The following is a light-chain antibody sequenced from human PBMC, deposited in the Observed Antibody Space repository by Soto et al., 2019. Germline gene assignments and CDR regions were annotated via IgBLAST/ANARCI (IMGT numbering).Light chain of an antibody. CDR1: QDISNY. V-gene: IGKV1-33*01. CDR2: DAS. CDR3: QQYDNLPT. J-gene: IGKJ4*01. Sequence: DIQMTQSPSSLSASVGDRVTITCQASQDISNYLNWYQQKPGKAPKLLIYDASNLETVVPSRFSGSGSGTDFTFTSSSLQPEDIATYYCQQYDNLPTFGGGTKVEIK.